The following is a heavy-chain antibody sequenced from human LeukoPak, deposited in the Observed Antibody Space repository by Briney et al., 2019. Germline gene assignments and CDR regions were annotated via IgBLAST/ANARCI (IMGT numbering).Heavy chain of an antibody. CDR2: ISGSGSST. Sequence: GGSLRLSCAASGFPFSNFAMSWVRQAPGKGLEWVSAISGSGSSTHYADSVKGRFTISRDNSKNTLYLQMNSLRAEDTAIFYCAKDLVGPTNYWGQGTLVAVSS. J-gene: IGHJ4*02. V-gene: IGHV3-23*01. CDR3: AKDLVGPTNY. CDR1: GFPFSNFA. D-gene: IGHD1-26*01.